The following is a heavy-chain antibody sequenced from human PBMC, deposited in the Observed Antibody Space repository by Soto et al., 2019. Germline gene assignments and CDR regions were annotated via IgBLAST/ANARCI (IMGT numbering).Heavy chain of an antibody. CDR2: ISYDGSNE. V-gene: IGHV3-30-3*01. Sequence: PGGSLRLSCAASGFTFRSFAVHWVRQAPGKGLEWLAVISYDGSNEYYADSVKGRFTISRDNSKNTLYLQLNSLRPEDTAVYYCARELKANYYDSGRYYPTRYFDYWGLGTLVTVSS. J-gene: IGHJ4*02. CDR3: ARELKANYYDSGRYYPTRYFDY. D-gene: IGHD3-10*01. CDR1: GFTFRSFA.